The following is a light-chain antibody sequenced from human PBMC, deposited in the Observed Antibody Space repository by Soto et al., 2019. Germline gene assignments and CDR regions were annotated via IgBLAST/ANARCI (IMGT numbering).Light chain of an antibody. J-gene: IGKJ2*01. Sequence: EIVLTQSPATLSLSPGERATLSCRASQSVSFYLAWYQQKPGQAPRLLISDVSNRATGIPARFSGSGSGTDFTLTISSLEPEDFAVYFCQQYQNWPPMYAFGQGTKLQIK. CDR1: QSVSFY. CDR3: QQYQNWPPMYA. V-gene: IGKV3-11*01. CDR2: DVS.